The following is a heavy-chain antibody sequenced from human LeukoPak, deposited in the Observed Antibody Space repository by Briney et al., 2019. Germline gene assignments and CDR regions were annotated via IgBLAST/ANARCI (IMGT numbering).Heavy chain of an antibody. Sequence: GGSLRLSCAASAFTVSSNYMSWVRQAPGKGLEWVSLIYDGGSTFYADSVKGRFTISRDNSKNTLYLQMNSLRAEDTAVYYCARALNYFDYWGLGTLVTVPS. CDR2: IYDGGST. J-gene: IGHJ4*02. CDR1: AFTVSSNY. CDR3: ARALNYFDY. V-gene: IGHV3-66*01.